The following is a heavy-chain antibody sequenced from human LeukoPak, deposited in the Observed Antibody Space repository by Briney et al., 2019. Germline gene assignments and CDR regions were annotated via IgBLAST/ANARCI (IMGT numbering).Heavy chain of an antibody. J-gene: IGHJ5*02. D-gene: IGHD2-15*01. V-gene: IGHV4-61*02. Sequence: PSQTLSLTCTVSGGSISSGSYYWSWLRQPAGKGLEWIGRIYTSGSTNYNPSLKSRVTISVDTSKNQFSLKLSSVTAADTAVYYCAGDGVVADANWFDPWGQGTLVTVSS. CDR1: GGSISSGSYY. CDR3: AGDGVVADANWFDP. CDR2: IYTSGST.